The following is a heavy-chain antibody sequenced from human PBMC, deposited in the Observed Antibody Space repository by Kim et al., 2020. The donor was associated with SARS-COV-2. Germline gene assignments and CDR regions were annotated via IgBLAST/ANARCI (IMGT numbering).Heavy chain of an antibody. CDR3: ARDLPSGWFSGIDV. Sequence: NADSVKGRFNISRDNSKTTLYLQMNSLRADDTAVYYCARDLPSGWFSGIDVWGQGTTVTVSS. V-gene: IGHV3-53*01. J-gene: IGHJ6*02. D-gene: IGHD6-19*01.